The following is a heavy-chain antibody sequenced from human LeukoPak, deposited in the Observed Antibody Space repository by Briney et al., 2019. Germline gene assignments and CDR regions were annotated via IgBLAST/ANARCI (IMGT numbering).Heavy chain of an antibody. CDR1: GFTFSNYA. CDR2: ISGSGGRT. CDR3: AKSYYYGSGSNYMTFDY. D-gene: IGHD3-10*01. J-gene: IGHJ4*02. V-gene: IGHV3-23*01. Sequence: GGSLRLSCAAFGFTFSNYAMSWVRQAPGKGLEWVSTISGSGGRTYYADSVKGRFTISRDNSKNTVYLQMDSLRAEDTAVYYCAKSYYYGSGSNYMTFDYWGQGTLVTVSS.